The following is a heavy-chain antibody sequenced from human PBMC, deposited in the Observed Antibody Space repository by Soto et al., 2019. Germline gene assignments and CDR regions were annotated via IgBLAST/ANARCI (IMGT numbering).Heavy chain of an antibody. CDR3: ARVSNVYFDY. CDR2: ISGSGGVI. D-gene: IGHD2-8*01. V-gene: IGHV3-11*01. Sequence: QVQLVESGGGLVKPGGSLRLSCAASGFTFSDYYMTWIRQAPGTGLEWVSYISGSGGVIYTADSVKGRFTISRDNAKNSLYLQLSSLRAEDTAVYYCARVSNVYFDYWGQGALVTVSS. J-gene: IGHJ4*02. CDR1: GFTFSDYY.